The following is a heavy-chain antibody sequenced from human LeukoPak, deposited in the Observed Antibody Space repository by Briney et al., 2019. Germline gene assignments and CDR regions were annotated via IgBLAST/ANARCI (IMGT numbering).Heavy chain of an antibody. CDR1: GFTFSNYG. V-gene: IGHV3-30*18. Sequence: GGSLRLSCAASGFTFSNYGMNWVRQAPGKGLEWVAVISYDGSNKYYADSVKGRFTISRDNSKNTLYLQMNSLRAEDTAVYYCAKDANSRSRNWFDPWGQGTLVTVSS. J-gene: IGHJ5*02. CDR3: AKDANSRSRNWFDP. CDR2: ISYDGSNK. D-gene: IGHD4/OR15-4a*01.